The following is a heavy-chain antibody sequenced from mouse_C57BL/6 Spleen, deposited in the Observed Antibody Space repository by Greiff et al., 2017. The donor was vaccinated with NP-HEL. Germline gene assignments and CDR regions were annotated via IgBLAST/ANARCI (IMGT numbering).Heavy chain of an antibody. Sequence: QVQLQQSGPELVKPGASVKISCKASGYAFSSSWMNWVKQRPGQGLEWIGRIYPGDGDTNYNGKFKGKATLTADKSSSTAYMQLSGLTSEDSAVYFCAREGVFDYWGQGTTLTVSS. CDR3: AREGVFDY. V-gene: IGHV1-82*01. CDR1: GYAFSSSW. J-gene: IGHJ2*01. CDR2: IYPGDGDT.